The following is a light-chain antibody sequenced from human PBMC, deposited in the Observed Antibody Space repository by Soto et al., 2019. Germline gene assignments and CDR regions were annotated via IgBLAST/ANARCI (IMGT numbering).Light chain of an antibody. J-gene: IGLJ3*02. Sequence: QLVLSQPPYATASLGASVTLTCTLSSGHSNYKVDWFQQRTGKGPRFLMRVGAGGILGSKGYGIPDRFSVVGSGLNRYLTIKNIQEEDESDYHGGAHHGRGRKFVWVFGGGTKLTVL. V-gene: IGLV9-49*01. CDR3: GAHHGRGRKFVWV. CDR2: VGAGGILG. CDR1: SGHSNYK.